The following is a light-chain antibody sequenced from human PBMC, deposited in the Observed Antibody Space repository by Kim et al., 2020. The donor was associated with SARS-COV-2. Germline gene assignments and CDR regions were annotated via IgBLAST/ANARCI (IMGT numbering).Light chain of an antibody. J-gene: IGKJ2*01. CDR3: QQYNNWPPVT. CDR1: QSVSSN. CDR2: GAS. V-gene: IGKV3-15*01. Sequence: PGARPTLPCRARQSVSSNLAWYQQKPGQAPRLLIYGASTRATGIPARFSGSGSGTEFTLTISSLQSEDFAVYYCQQYNNWPPVTFGQGTKLEIK.